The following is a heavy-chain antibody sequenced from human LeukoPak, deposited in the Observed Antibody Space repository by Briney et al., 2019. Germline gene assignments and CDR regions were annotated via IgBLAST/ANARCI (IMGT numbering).Heavy chain of an antibody. D-gene: IGHD6-19*01. V-gene: IGHV3-23*01. J-gene: IGHJ4*02. Sequence: GGSLRLSCAASGFTFSSYAMTWVRQAPGKGLEWVSAISAGGGSTYYADSVKGRFTISRDNSKDTLYLQLNSLRAEDTAVYYCAKAGGWTNYFDYWGQGTLVTVSS. CDR3: AKAGGWTNYFDY. CDR1: GFTFSSYA. CDR2: ISAGGGST.